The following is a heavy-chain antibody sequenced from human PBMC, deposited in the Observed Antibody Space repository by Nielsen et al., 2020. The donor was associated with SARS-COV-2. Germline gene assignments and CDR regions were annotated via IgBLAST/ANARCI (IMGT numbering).Heavy chain of an antibody. D-gene: IGHD1-1*01. CDR3: ARVASDIWYDKNLLW. V-gene: IGHV1-3*01. Sequence: ASVKVSCKASGYTFTTHSIHWVRQAPGQSLEWVGWINARNGDTGYSQNFQGRATITRDTSASTAYLELSSLRSEDTAVYYCARVASDIWYDKNLLWWGQGTLVTVSS. CDR2: INARNGDT. J-gene: IGHJ4*02. CDR1: GYTFTTHS.